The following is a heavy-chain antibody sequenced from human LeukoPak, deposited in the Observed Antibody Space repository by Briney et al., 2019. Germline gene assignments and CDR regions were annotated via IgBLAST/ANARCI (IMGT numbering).Heavy chain of an antibody. CDR1: GFTFSSYG. CDR3: AKVLTGYCGSTSSPFDS. J-gene: IGHJ4*02. Sequence: PGGSLRLSCAASGFTFSSYGMHWVRQAPGKGLEWVAYIRYHGSNINYADSVKGRFTISRDNSKDTLFLQMSSLRAEDTAVYYCAKVLTGYCGSTSSPFDSWGQGTLLTVSS. V-gene: IGHV3-30*02. D-gene: IGHD2-2*01. CDR2: IRYHGSNI.